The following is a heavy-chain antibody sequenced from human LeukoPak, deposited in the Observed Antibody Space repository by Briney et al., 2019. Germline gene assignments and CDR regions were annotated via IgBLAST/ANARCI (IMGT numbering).Heavy chain of an antibody. D-gene: IGHD3-22*01. J-gene: IGHJ4*02. V-gene: IGHV4-34*01. CDR1: GGSFSGYY. CDR3: ARVIDYDSSGHYLGY. CDR2: INDSGST. Sequence: SETLSLTCAVYGGSFSGYYWSWIRQPPGEGLEWIGEINDSGSTNCNPSLKSRVTISVDTSKNQFSLKLSSVTAADTAVYYCARVIDYDSSGHYLGYWGQGTLVTVSS.